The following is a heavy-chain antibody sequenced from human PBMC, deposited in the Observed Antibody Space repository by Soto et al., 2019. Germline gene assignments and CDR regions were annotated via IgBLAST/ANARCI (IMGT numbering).Heavy chain of an antibody. CDR2: INGDGSEK. CDR1: GFPFSSYW. J-gene: IGHJ4*02. Sequence: GGSLRLACVVSGFPFSSYWMSWVRQAPGKGLEWVANINGDGSEKYYVDSMKGRFSISRDNAQNWLFLQMSNLRAEDTAVYYCAREVPVAVLDYWAQGALVTVSS. V-gene: IGHV3-7*01. D-gene: IGHD2-21*01. CDR3: AREVPVAVLDY.